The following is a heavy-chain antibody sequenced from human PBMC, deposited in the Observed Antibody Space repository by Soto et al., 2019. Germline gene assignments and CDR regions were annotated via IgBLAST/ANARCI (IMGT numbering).Heavy chain of an antibody. J-gene: IGHJ4*02. D-gene: IGHD6-6*01. Sequence: ASVKVSCKASGSTFTGYYMXWVRQAPGQGLEWMGWINPNGGGTNYAQKFQGWVTMTRDTSISTAYMELSRLRSDDTAVYYCARGDEYSSSSCFDYWGQGTLVTVSS. CDR1: GSTFTGYY. CDR3: ARGDEYSSSSCFDY. CDR2: INPNGGGT. V-gene: IGHV1-2*04.